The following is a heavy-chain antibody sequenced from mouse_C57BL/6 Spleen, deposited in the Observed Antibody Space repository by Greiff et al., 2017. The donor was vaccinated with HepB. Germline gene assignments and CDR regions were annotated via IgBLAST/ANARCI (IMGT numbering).Heavy chain of an antibody. CDR3: ARGRLHLDY. V-gene: IGHV1-22*01. CDR2: INPNNGGT. J-gene: IGHJ2*01. CDR1: GYTFTDYN. D-gene: IGHD2-4*01. Sequence: EVQLQQSGPELVKPGASVKMSCKASGYTFTDYNMHWVKQSHGKSLEWIGYINPNNGGTSYNQKFKGKAKLTVNKSTSTAYMELRSLTSEDSAVYYCARGRLHLDYWGQGTTLTVSS.